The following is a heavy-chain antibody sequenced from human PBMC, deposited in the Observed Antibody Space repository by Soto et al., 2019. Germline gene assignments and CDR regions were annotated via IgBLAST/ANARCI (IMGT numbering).Heavy chain of an antibody. V-gene: IGHV1-69*09. CDR2: IIPVLGVG. Sequence: QAQLVQSGAEVKKPGSSVKVSCTASGGTFGNHAISWVRQAPGQGLEWMGAIIPVLGVGDNAQKFQGRVTITADTSTNTAYMELSSLRSEDTAHYYCAREAGYSYGYVFDYWGQGTLVIVSS. CDR1: GGTFGNHA. D-gene: IGHD5-18*01. J-gene: IGHJ4*02. CDR3: AREAGYSYGYVFDY.